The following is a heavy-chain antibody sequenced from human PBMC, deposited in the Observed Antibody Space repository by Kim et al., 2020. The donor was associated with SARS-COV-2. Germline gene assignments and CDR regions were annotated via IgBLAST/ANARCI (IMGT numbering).Heavy chain of an antibody. CDR2: IIPIFGTA. D-gene: IGHD1-1*01. CDR1: GGTFSSYA. J-gene: IGHJ6*02. V-gene: IGHV1-69*13. CDR3: ARDPTLEDEGDYYYYGMDV. Sequence: SVKVSCKASGGTFSSYAISWVRQAPGQGLEWMGGIIPIFGTANYAQKFQGRVTITADESTSTAYMELSSLRSEDTAVYYCARDPTLEDEGDYYYYGMDVWGQGTTVTVSS.